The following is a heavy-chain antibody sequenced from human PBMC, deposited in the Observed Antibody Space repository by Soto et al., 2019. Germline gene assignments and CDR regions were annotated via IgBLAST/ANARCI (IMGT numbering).Heavy chain of an antibody. D-gene: IGHD3-3*01. CDR3: AREPEDGVPGDY. V-gene: IGHV1-3*01. J-gene: IGHJ4*02. Sequence: QVQLVQSGAEVKEPGASVRVSCKASGYTFTSHTLHWARQAPGQGLEWMGWIIVSNGSPRYAPKFQGRVTFGRDTSETTAYMELSSLTSEDTAVYYCAREPEDGVPGDYWGQGTLVVVSS. CDR1: GYTFTSHT. CDR2: IIVSNGSP.